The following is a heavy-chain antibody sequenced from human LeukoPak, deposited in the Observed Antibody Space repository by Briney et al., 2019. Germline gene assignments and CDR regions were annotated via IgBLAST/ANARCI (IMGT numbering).Heavy chain of an antibody. CDR3: ARSPIAENHDAFDI. CDR2: INPNSGGT. CDR1: GYTFTGYY. J-gene: IGHJ3*02. D-gene: IGHD6-13*01. Sequence: ASVTVSCKASGYTFTGYYMHWVRQAPGQGLEWMGWINPNSGGTNYAQKFQGRVTMTRDTSISTAYMELSRLRPDDTAVYYCARSPIAENHDAFDIWGQGTMVTVSS. V-gene: IGHV1-2*02.